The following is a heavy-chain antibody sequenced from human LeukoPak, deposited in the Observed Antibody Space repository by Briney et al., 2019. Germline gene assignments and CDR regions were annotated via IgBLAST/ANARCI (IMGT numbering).Heavy chain of an antibody. D-gene: IGHD6-19*01. CDR1: GYTFTSYG. Sequence: ASGKVSCKGSGYTFTSYGISWVRQAPGQGLEWMGGISAYNGNTNYAQKLQGTVTMTTDTSTSTAYMELRSLRSDDSAVYYCARARRSGWLFGGTNAYWGQGNLVTVSS. CDR2: ISAYNGNT. V-gene: IGHV1-18*01. J-gene: IGHJ4*02. CDR3: ARARRSGWLFGGTNAY.